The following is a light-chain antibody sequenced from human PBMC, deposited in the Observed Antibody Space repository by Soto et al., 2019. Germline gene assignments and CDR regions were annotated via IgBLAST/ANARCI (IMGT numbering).Light chain of an antibody. V-gene: IGKV3-20*01. J-gene: IGKJ1*01. CDR2: GAT. CDR3: QQYGSSPWT. CDR1: QSVSSSY. Sequence: EFVLTQSPGTLSLSPGERNTLSCMASQSVSSSYLAWYQQKPGQAPRLLIYGATSRATGITDRFSGSGSGTAFTLTISRLEPEDFAVYYCQQYGSSPWTFGPGTQVEIK.